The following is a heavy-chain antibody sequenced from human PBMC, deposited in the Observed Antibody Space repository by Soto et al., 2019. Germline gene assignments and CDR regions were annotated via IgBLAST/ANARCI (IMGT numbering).Heavy chain of an antibody. D-gene: IGHD3-16*02. J-gene: IGHJ4*02. CDR1: GFTFGDYA. Sequence: GGSLRLSCTASGFTFGDYAMSWFRQAPGKGLEWVGFIRSKAYGGTTEYAASVKGRFTISRDDSKSIAYLQMNSLKTEDTAVYYCTRDKGLYDYIWGSYRLSYWGQGTLVTVSS. CDR3: TRDKGLYDYIWGSYRLSY. CDR2: IRSKAYGGTT. V-gene: IGHV3-49*03.